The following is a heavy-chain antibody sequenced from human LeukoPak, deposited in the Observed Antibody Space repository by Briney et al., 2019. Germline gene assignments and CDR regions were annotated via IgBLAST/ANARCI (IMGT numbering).Heavy chain of an antibody. D-gene: IGHD6-19*01. V-gene: IGHV1-2*02. CDR1: GYTFTSYY. CDR3: ARAVSSGYTFDY. Sequence: ASVKVSCKASGYTFTSYYMHWVRQAPGQGLEWMGWINPNSGGTNYAQKFQGRVTMTRDTSISTAYMELSRLRSDDTAVYYCARAVSSGYTFDYWGQGTLVTVSS. CDR2: INPNSGGT. J-gene: IGHJ4*02.